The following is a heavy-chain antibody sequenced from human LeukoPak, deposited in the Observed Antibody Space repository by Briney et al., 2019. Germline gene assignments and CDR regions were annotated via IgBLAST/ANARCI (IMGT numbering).Heavy chain of an antibody. CDR1: GGSISSGGYY. D-gene: IGHD3-10*01. Sequence: SETLSLTCTVSGGSISSGGYYWSWIRQPPGKGLEWTGYIYHSGSTYYNPSLKSRVTISVDRSKNQFSLKLSSVTAADTAVYYCASGGDGGLDYWGQGTLVTVSS. J-gene: IGHJ4*02. V-gene: IGHV4-30-2*01. CDR2: IYHSGST. CDR3: ASGGDGGLDY.